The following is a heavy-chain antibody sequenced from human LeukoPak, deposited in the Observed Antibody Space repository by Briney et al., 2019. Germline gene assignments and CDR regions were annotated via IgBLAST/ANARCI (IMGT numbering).Heavy chain of an antibody. V-gene: IGHV3-30*18. CDR1: GFTFSSYG. CDR2: ISYDGSNK. Sequence: PGGSLRLSCAASGFTFSSYGMHWVRQAPGKGLEWVAVISYDGSNKYYADSVKGRFTISRDNSKNTLYLQMNSLRAEDTAVYYCAKAMTTVTTPSTADDYWGHGTLVTVSS. J-gene: IGHJ4*01. D-gene: IGHD4-17*01. CDR3: AKAMTTVTTPSTADDY.